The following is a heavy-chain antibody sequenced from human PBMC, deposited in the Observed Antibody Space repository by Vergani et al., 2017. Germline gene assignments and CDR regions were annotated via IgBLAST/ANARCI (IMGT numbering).Heavy chain of an antibody. V-gene: IGHV4-4*03. CDR1: CDSISSNYC. Sequence: HVQLQESGPGLVKPPGALSLTCAVSCDSISSNYCWPWVRQPPGKGLEWIGEICHTEDTKYSPSLKSRVTVSVDESRNLFSLRQHSVTAADTAVYYCATIGYRGWWYDFDYWGQGILVTVSS. J-gene: IGHJ4*02. CDR2: ICHTEDT. CDR3: ATIGYRGWWYDFDY. D-gene: IGHD6-19*01.